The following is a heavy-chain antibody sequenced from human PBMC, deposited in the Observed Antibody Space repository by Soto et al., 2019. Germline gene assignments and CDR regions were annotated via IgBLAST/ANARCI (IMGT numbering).Heavy chain of an antibody. D-gene: IGHD3-22*01. V-gene: IGHV1-46*01. J-gene: IGHJ4*02. CDR3: AREAYYHTSGYYYPY. Sequence: ASVKVSCKASGYTFTSYYMHWVRQAPGQGLEWMGIINPSGGSTSYAQKFQGRVTMTRDTSTSTVYMELSRLRSEDTAVYYCAREAYYHTSGYYYPYWGQGTLVTVSS. CDR1: GYTFTSYY. CDR2: INPSGGST.